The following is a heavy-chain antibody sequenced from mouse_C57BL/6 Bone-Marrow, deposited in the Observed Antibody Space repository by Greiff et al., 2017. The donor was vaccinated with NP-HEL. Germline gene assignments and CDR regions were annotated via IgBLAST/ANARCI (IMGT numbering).Heavy chain of an antibody. Sequence: VQLQQSGAELMKPGASVKLSCKATGFTFTGYWIEWVKQRPGHGLEWIGEILPGSGSTYYNEKFNGKATFTADTSSNTAYMQLSSLTTEDSASYYCGREGQLHYYAMDYWGQGTSVTVSS. V-gene: IGHV1-9*01. D-gene: IGHD3-3*01. J-gene: IGHJ4*01. CDR3: GREGQLHYYAMDY. CDR1: GFTFTGYW. CDR2: ILPGSGST.